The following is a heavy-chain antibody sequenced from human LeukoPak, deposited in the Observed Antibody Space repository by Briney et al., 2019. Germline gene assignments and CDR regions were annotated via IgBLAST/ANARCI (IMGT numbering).Heavy chain of an antibody. D-gene: IGHD3-22*01. J-gene: IGHJ4*02. Sequence: SETLSLTCTVSGHSISSGYYWGWIRQPPGKGLEWIGSIYHSGSTYYNPSLKSRVTISVDTSKNQFSLKLSSVTAADTAVYYCARDLEDSSGYYDCWGQGTLVTVSS. V-gene: IGHV4-38-2*02. CDR1: GHSISSGYY. CDR3: ARDLEDSSGYYDC. CDR2: IYHSGST.